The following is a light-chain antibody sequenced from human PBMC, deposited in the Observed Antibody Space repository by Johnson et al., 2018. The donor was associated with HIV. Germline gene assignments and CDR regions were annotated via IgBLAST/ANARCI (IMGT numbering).Light chain of an antibody. Sequence: QSVLTQPPSVSAAPGQKVTISCSGSSSNIGNNYVSWYQQLPGTAPKLLIYDNNKRPSGIPDRFSGSKSGTSATLGITGLQTGDEADYYCGTWDSSLSALYVFGTGTKLNV. J-gene: IGLJ1*01. CDR1: SSNIGNNY. V-gene: IGLV1-51*01. CDR3: GTWDSSLSALYV. CDR2: DNN.